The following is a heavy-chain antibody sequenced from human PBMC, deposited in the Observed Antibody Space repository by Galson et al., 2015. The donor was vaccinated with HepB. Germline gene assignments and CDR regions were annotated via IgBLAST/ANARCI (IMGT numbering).Heavy chain of an antibody. D-gene: IGHD2-15*01. Sequence: SLRLSCAASGFTFSSYAMHWVRQAPGKGLEWVAVISYDGSNKYYADSVKGRFTISRDNSKNTLYLQMNSLRAEDTAVYYCARGLYCSGGSCQPHHSYGMDVWGQGTTVTVSS. CDR1: GFTFSSYA. CDR3: ARGLYCSGGSCQPHHSYGMDV. CDR2: ISYDGSNK. V-gene: IGHV3-30-3*01. J-gene: IGHJ6*02.